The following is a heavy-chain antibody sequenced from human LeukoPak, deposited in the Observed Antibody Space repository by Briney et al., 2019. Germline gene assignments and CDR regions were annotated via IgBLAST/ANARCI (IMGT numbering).Heavy chain of an antibody. D-gene: IGHD6-19*01. J-gene: IGHJ4*02. V-gene: IGHV3-21*01. Sequence: GGSLRLSCAASGFTFSYYRMNWVRQAPGKGLEWVSSISSSSGYIYYADSVKGRFTISRDNARNSLYLQMNSLRADDTGVYNCARPQASDWYYFDYWGQGTLVTVSS. CDR2: ISSSSGYI. CDR1: GFTFSYYR. CDR3: ARPQASDWYYFDY.